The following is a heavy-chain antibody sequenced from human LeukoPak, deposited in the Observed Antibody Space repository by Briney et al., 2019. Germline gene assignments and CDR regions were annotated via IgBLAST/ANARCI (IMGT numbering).Heavy chain of an antibody. CDR1: GGSFSGYY. CDR3: ARGTKYYGSGSYYNRRPFDY. J-gene: IGHJ4*02. Sequence: PSETLSLTCAVYGGSFSGYYWSWIRQPPGKGLEWIGEINHSGSTNYHPSLKSRVTISVDTSKNQFSLKLSSVTAADTAVYYCARGTKYYGSGSYYNRRPFDYWGQGTLVTVSS. D-gene: IGHD3-10*01. V-gene: IGHV4-34*01. CDR2: INHSGST.